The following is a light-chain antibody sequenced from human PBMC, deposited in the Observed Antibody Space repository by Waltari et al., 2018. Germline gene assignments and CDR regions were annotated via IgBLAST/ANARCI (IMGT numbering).Light chain of an antibody. J-gene: IGLJ3*02. CDR2: KAN. V-gene: IGLV8-61*01. CDR3: SLYMGSGIWV. CDR1: AGSVYTPSY. Sequence: QTVVTQEPSLSMSPGASVPLTCDLSAGSVYTPSYAPWYRQTPGHPPRTLLYKANPRSSAVPDRFSGSILGNKVALPITGAQADDESDYYCSLYMGSGIWVFGCGTNLTVL.